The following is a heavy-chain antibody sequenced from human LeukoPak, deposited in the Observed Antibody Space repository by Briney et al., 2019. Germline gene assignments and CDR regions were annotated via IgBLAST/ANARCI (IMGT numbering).Heavy chain of an antibody. CDR1: GFTFSTYE. V-gene: IGHV3-48*03. J-gene: IGHJ4*02. D-gene: IGHD6-19*01. Sequence: GESLRLSCAASGFTFSTYEMNWVRQAPGKGLEWVSYISGGGSTIYYADFVQGRFTISRDNAKNSLYLQIDSLRAEDTAVYYCARDQTVSGAFDCWGQGTLATVSS. CDR3: ARDQTVSGAFDC. CDR2: ISGGGSTI.